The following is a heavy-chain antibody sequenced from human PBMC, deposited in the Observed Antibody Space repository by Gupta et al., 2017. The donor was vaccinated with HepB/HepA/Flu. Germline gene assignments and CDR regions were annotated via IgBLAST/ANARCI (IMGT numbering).Heavy chain of an antibody. CDR2: ISYDGSNK. Sequence: QVPGKGLEWVAVISYDGSNKYYADSVKGRFTISRDNSKNTLYLQMNSLRAEDTAVYYCAKDPGGVTLEGYFQHWGQGTLVTVSS. D-gene: IGHD2-21*02. J-gene: IGHJ1*01. V-gene: IGHV3-30*18. CDR3: AKDPGGVTLEGYFQH.